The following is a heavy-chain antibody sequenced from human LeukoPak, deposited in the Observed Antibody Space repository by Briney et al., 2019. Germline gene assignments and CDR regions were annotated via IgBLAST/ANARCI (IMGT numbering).Heavy chain of an antibody. CDR2: IYYSGST. V-gene: IGHV4-59*01. J-gene: IGHJ4*02. CDR1: GGSISSYY. CDR3: ARAGSYSQYYFDY. Sequence: SETLSLTCTASGGSISSYYWSWIRQPPGKGLEWIGYIYYSGSTNYNPSLKSRVTISVDTSKNQFSLKLSSVTAADTAVYYCARAGSYSQYYFDYWGQGTLVTVSS. D-gene: IGHD1-26*01.